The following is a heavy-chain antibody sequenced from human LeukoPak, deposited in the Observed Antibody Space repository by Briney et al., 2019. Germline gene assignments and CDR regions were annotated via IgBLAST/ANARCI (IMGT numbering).Heavy chain of an antibody. CDR1: GFTFSPYW. V-gene: IGHV3-23*01. D-gene: IGHD3-10*01. Sequence: GGSLRLSCAASGFTFSPYWMKWVRQAPGKGLEWVSDISGSGDSTYYVDSVKGRFTISRDNSKNTLYLQMNSLRAEDTAVYYCAKVERSSRVHYFDFWGQGTLVTVSS. CDR3: AKVERSSRVHYFDF. J-gene: IGHJ4*02. CDR2: ISGSGDST.